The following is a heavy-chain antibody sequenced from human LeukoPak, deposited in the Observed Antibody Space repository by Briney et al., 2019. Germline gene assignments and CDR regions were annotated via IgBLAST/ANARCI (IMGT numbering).Heavy chain of an antibody. J-gene: IGHJ4*02. CDR1: GGSISSYY. Sequence: SETLSLTCTVSGGSISSYYWSRIRQPPGKGLEWIGYIYYSGSTNYNPSLKSRVTISVDTSKNQFSLKLSSVTAADTAVYYCARGEMATPIDYWGQGTLVTVSS. CDR2: IYYSGST. CDR3: ARGEMATPIDY. V-gene: IGHV4-59*01. D-gene: IGHD5-24*01.